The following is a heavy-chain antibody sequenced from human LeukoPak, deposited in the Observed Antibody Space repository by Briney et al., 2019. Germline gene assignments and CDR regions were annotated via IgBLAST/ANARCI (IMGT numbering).Heavy chain of an antibody. J-gene: IGHJ4*02. CDR1: GYSFTSYY. CDR2: INPSGGST. V-gene: IGHV1-46*01. CDR3: ARGGGSYVRQDQTFDY. Sequence: ASVKVSCKASGYSFTSYYMHWVRQAPGQGLEWMGIINPSGGSTSYAQKFQGRVTMTRDTSTSTVYMELSSLRSEDTAVYYCARGGGSYVRQDQTFDYWGQGTLVTVSS. D-gene: IGHD3-10*01.